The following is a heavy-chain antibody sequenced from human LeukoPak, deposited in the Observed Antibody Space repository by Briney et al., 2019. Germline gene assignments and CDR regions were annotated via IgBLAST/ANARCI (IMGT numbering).Heavy chain of an antibody. D-gene: IGHD2-2*01. Sequence: AASVKVSCKASGGTFSSYAISWVRQAPGRGLEWMGGIIPIFGTANYAQKFQGRVTITADESTSTAYMELSSLRSEDTAVYYCASWDCSSTSCYRYRSIADYYYGMDVWGKGTTVTVSS. V-gene: IGHV1-69*01. CDR2: IIPIFGTA. J-gene: IGHJ6*04. CDR3: ASWDCSSTSCYRYRSIADYYYGMDV. CDR1: GGTFSSYA.